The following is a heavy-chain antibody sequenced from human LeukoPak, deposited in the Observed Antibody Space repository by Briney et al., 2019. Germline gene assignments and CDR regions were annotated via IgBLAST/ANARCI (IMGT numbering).Heavy chain of an antibody. CDR1: GYSISSGYY. CDR2: IYHSGST. J-gene: IGHJ3*02. V-gene: IGHV4-38-2*02. D-gene: IGHD3-9*01. Sequence: SETLSLTCTVSGYSISSGYYWGWIRQPPGKGLEWIGSIYHSGSTYYNPSLKSPVTISVDTSKNQFSLKLSSVTAADTAVYYCASLFNYDILTGFDAFDIWGQGTMVTVSS. CDR3: ASLFNYDILTGFDAFDI.